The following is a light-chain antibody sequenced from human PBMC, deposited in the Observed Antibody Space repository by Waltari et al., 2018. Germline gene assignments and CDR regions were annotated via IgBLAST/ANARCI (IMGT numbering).Light chain of an antibody. J-gene: IGLJ3*02. CDR1: SSDVGGYNY. CDR2: GVS. Sequence: QSALTQPPSASGSPGQSVTISCTGTSSDVGGYNYVSWYQQHPDKAPKLMIYGVSNRPSGVPDRFSGSKSGNTASLTVAGLQAEDEADYYCSSYGGRNNLVFGGGTKLTVL. V-gene: IGLV2-8*01. CDR3: SSYGGRNNLV.